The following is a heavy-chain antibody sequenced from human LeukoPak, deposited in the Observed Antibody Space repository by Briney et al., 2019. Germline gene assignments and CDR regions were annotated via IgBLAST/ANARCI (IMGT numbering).Heavy chain of an antibody. J-gene: IGHJ6*02. CDR3: AREWELTVPRATRLREGMDV. CDR1: GFTFSSYS. Sequence: MPGGSLRLSCAASGFTFSSYSMNWVRQAPGKGLEWVSSISSSSSYIYYADSVKGRFTISRDNAKNSLYLQMNSLRAEDTAVYYCAREWELTVPRATRLREGMDVWGQGTTVTVSS. V-gene: IGHV3-21*01. D-gene: IGHD1-26*01. CDR2: ISSSSSYI.